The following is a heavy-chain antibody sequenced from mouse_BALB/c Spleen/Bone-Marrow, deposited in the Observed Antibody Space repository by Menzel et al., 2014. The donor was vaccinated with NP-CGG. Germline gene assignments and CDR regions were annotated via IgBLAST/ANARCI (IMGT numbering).Heavy chain of an antibody. V-gene: IGHV5-12-2*01. CDR3: ARHETGTGQYFDY. Sequence: EVTLVESGGDLVQPGGSLKLSCAASGLTFSNYNISWVRQTPEKRLERVAYISNGGGNTYYPDTVKGRFTISRDNAKNTLYLQMTSLKSEDTAIYYCARHETGTGQYFDYWGQGTTLTVSS. J-gene: IGHJ2*01. CDR2: ISNGGGNT. CDR1: GLTFSNYN. D-gene: IGHD4-1*01.